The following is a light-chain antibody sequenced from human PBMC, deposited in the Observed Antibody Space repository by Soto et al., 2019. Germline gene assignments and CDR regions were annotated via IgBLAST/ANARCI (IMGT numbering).Light chain of an antibody. CDR1: DSDIGGYNY. Sequence: QSMLTQPPSASGSPGQSVTISCTGTDSDIGGYNYVSWYQQHPGKAPKLMIFEVSKRPSGVPGRFSGSKSGNTASLTVSGLQAEDEADYYCSLNVGSTFYVFGTGTKVTVL. J-gene: IGLJ1*01. CDR3: SLNVGSTFYV. CDR2: EVS. V-gene: IGLV2-8*01.